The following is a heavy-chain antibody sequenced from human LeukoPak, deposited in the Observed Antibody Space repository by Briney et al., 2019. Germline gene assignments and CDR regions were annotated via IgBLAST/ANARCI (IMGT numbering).Heavy chain of an antibody. CDR2: INPSGGST. Sequence: ASVKVSCKASGYTFTSYYMHWVRQAPGQGLEWMGIINPSGGSTSYAQKFQGRVTMTRDMSTSTVYMELSSLRSEDTAVYYCARPPAEGYYFDYWGQGTLVTVSP. CDR3: ARPPAEGYYFDY. V-gene: IGHV1-46*01. D-gene: IGHD3-22*01. CDR1: GYTFTSYY. J-gene: IGHJ4*02.